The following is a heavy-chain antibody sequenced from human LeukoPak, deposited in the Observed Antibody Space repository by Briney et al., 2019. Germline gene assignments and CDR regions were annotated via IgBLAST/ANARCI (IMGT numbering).Heavy chain of an antibody. Sequence: GGSLSLSCAASGFTVSSKYMSWVRQAPGKGLEWVSLVYTGGNTYYADSVKGRFTLSRDNSKNTVYLQMSSLRAEDMAIYYCARISDLLFYFDSWGQGTLVTVSS. CDR3: ARISDLLFYFDS. J-gene: IGHJ4*02. CDR2: VYTGGNT. V-gene: IGHV3-66*01. CDR1: GFTVSSKY.